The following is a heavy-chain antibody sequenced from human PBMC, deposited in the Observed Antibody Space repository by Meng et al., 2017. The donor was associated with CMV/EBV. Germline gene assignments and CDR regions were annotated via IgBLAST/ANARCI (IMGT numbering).Heavy chain of an antibody. Sequence: ETLSLTFAASGFTFGGYWMSWVRQAPGKGLEWVSNIKQDGSEKYYVDSVKGRFTISRDNAKNSLYLQMNSLRAEDTAVYYCARDPYDFWTSYYYGMDVWGQGTTVTVSS. CDR2: IKQDGSEK. V-gene: IGHV3-7*01. CDR3: ARDPYDFWTSYYYGMDV. CDR1: GFTFGGYW. J-gene: IGHJ6*02. D-gene: IGHD3-3*01.